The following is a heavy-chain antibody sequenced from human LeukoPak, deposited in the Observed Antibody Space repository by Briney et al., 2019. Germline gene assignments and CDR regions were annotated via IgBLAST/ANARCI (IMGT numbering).Heavy chain of an antibody. J-gene: IGHJ6*02. CDR2: ITWNGGDM. D-gene: IGHD1-7*01. V-gene: IGHV3-9*01. Sequence: GGSLRLSCAASGFTFADYAMHWVRQAPGKGLEWVSTITWNGGDMGYADSVKGRFTISRDNAKNSLYLQMNSLRAEDTALYYCAREYNWNYGPYYYCGMDVWGQGTTVTVFS. CDR1: GFTFADYA. CDR3: AREYNWNYGPYYYCGMDV.